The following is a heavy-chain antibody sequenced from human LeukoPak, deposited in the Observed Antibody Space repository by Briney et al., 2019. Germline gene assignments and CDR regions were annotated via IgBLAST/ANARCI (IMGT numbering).Heavy chain of an antibody. J-gene: IGHJ4*02. Sequence: GGSLRLSCAASGFTVSNNYMSWVRQAPGKGLEWVSVIYSGGSTYYADSVKGRFTISRDNSKNTLYLQMNSLRAEDTAVYYCARVFRGGWIDYWGQGTLVTVSS. CDR1: GFTVSNNY. CDR2: IYSGGST. CDR3: ARVFRGGWIDY. V-gene: IGHV3-66*01. D-gene: IGHD6-19*01.